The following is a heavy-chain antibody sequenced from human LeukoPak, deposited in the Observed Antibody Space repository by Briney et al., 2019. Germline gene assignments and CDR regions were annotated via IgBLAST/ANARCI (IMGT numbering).Heavy chain of an antibody. CDR1: GFTFSSFA. V-gene: IGHV3-23*01. J-gene: IGHJ4*02. CDR2: VSVSGDIS. D-gene: IGHD3-10*01. CDR3: ARDPIYYGSGNYFANFDY. Sequence: GGSLRLSCAASGFTFSSFAMSWVRQAPEKGLEGVSAVSVSGDISYYADSVKGRFTISRDNSKNTLYLQMNSLRAEDTAVYYCARDPIYYGSGNYFANFDYWGQGALVTVSS.